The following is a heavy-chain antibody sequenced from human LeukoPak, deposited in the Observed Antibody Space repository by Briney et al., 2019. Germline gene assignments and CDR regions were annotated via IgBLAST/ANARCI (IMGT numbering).Heavy chain of an antibody. CDR2: IDPSDSYT. V-gene: IGHV5-10-1*01. J-gene: IGHJ5*02. CDR3: ARHLYGSSWSPNNWSDP. D-gene: IGHD6-13*01. CDR1: GYSFTSYW. Sequence: GESLKISCKGSGYSFTSYWISWVRQMPGKGLEWMGRIDPSDSYTNYSPSFQGHVTISADKSISTAYLQWSSLKASDTAMYYCARHLYGSSWSPNNWSDPWGQGTLVTVSS.